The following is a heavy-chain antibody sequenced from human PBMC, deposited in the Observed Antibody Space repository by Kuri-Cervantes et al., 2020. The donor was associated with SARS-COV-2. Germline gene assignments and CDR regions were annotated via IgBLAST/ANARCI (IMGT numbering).Heavy chain of an antibody. V-gene: IGHV3-33*06. CDR2: IWYDGSNK. J-gene: IGHJ6*02. CDR3: AKEDTIVVVPAAIVLSSYYGMDV. CDR1: GFTFSSYG. Sequence: GGSLRLSCAASGFTFSSYGMHWVRQTPGKGLEWVAVIWYDGSNKYYADSVKGRFTISRDNSKNTLYLQMNSLRAEDTAVYYCAKEDTIVVVPAAIVLSSYYGMDVWGQGTTVTGSS. D-gene: IGHD2-2*01.